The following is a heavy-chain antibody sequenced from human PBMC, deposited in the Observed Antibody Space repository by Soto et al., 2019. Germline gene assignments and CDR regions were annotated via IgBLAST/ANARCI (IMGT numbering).Heavy chain of an antibody. Sequence: EVQLVEYGGALVQPGMSLRLSCAASGSTFDDYAMHWVRQAPGKGAEWVSGISWNSASIGYADSVKGRFTISRDNAKKSLYLQMNSLKAEDTAVYFCAKDFTTMVRMCDYWGQGTLVTVSS. D-gene: IGHD5-18*01. CDR3: AKDFTTMVRMCDY. J-gene: IGHJ4*02. CDR1: GSTFDDYA. CDR2: ISWNSASI. V-gene: IGHV3-9*01.